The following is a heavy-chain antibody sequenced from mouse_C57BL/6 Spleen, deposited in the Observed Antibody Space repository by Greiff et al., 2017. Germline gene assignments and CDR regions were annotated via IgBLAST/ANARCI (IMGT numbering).Heavy chain of an antibody. D-gene: IGHD1-1*01. J-gene: IGHJ4*01. Sequence: QVQLKQPGAELVKPGASVKLSCKASGYTFTSYWMQWVKQRPGQGLEWIGEIDPSDSYTNYNQKFKGKATLTVDTSSSTAYMQLSSLTSEDSAVYYCASYGSSYNYAMDYWGQGTSVTVSS. CDR3: ASYGSSYNYAMDY. V-gene: IGHV1-50*01. CDR2: IDPSDSYT. CDR1: GYTFTSYW.